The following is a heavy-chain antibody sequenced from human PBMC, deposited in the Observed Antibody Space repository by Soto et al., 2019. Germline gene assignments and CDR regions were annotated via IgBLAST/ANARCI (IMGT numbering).Heavy chain of an antibody. CDR1: GYSFTSYD. CDR2: MNPNGGDT. V-gene: IGHV1-8*01. CDR3: ARALNTGMGPRFYYFGMDV. Sequence: QLVQSGAELKKPGASVKVSCKASGYSFTSYDINWVRQAPGQGLEWVGWMNPNGGDTGFAQKFQGRVTLPRNTSRSTAYMELSSLRSEDTAVYYCARALNTGMGPRFYYFGMDVWGQGTTVTVSS. J-gene: IGHJ6*02. D-gene: IGHD4-4*01.